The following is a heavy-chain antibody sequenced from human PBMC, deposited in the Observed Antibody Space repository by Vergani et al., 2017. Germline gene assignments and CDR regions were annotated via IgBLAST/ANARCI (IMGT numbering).Heavy chain of an antibody. Sequence: QVQLVESGGGVVQPGRSLRLSCAASGFTFSSYAMHWVRQAPGKGLEWVAVISYDGSNKYYADSVKGRFTISRDNSKNTLYLQMNSLRAEDTAVYYCARDQGYYGSGMGGMDVWGQGTTVTVSS. D-gene: IGHD3-10*01. CDR3: ARDQGYYGSGMGGMDV. V-gene: IGHV3-30-3*01. J-gene: IGHJ6*02. CDR1: GFTFSSYA. CDR2: ISYDGSNK.